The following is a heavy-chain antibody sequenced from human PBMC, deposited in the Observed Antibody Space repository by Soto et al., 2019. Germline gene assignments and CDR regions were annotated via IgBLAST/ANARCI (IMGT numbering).Heavy chain of an antibody. V-gene: IGHV4-39*07. Sequence: WETPALTRTGPCVSIRHSSYCLGWIRQPPGEGLGWIGSIYYSGSPYYTPSLKTRVTISLDRSKNQFSLKLSSVTAADTAVYYYARVQGHWGQGTLVTVSS. CDR3: ARVQGH. J-gene: IGHJ4*02. CDR2: IYYSGSP. CDR1: CVSIRHSSYC.